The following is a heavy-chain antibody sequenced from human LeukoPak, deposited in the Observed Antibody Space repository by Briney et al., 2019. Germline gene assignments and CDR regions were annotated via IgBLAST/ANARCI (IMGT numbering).Heavy chain of an antibody. Sequence: GGSLRLSCAASGFTFSSYAMHWVRQAPGKGLEYVSVISSNGGSTYYANSVEGRFTISRDNSKNTLYLQMGSLRAEDMAVYYCARGGLLWFGELSGYWGQGTLVTVSS. CDR2: ISSNGGST. J-gene: IGHJ4*02. V-gene: IGHV3-64*01. D-gene: IGHD3-10*01. CDR1: GFTFSSYA. CDR3: ARGGLLWFGELSGY.